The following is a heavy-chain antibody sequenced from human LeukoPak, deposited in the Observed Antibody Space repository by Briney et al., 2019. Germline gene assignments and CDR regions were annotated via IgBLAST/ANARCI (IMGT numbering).Heavy chain of an antibody. V-gene: IGHV3-53*01. J-gene: IGHJ4*02. D-gene: IGHD2-15*01. CDR3: ARDRGSNDPRDY. Sequence: GGSLRHSCAPSGFPQSSYYMSWVRQAPGKGLEWDSVIYSGGSTYYADSVEGRFTITRDNSKNTLYLQMDCLRAEDTAVYYCARDRGSNDPRDYWGQGTLVTVSS. CDR1: GFPQSSYY. CDR2: IYSGGST.